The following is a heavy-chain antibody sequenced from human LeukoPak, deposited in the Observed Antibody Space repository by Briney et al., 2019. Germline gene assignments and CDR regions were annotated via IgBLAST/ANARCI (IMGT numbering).Heavy chain of an antibody. J-gene: IGHJ4*02. CDR1: GGTFSSYA. D-gene: IGHD2-2*02. Sequence: ASVKVSCKASGGTFSSYAISWVRQAPGQGLEWMGWINPNSGGTNYAQKFQGRVTMTRDTSISTAYMELSRLRSDDTAVYYCARGRCSSTSCYRGFDYWGQGTLVTVSS. V-gene: IGHV1-2*02. CDR3: ARGRCSSTSCYRGFDY. CDR2: INPNSGGT.